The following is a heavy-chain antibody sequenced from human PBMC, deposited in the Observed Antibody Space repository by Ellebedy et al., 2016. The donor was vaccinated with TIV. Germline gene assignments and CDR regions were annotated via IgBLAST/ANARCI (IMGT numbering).Heavy chain of an antibody. CDR3: ARVRYYDSSGYYYVPFNAFDI. CDR2: ISSSSSTI. Sequence: GGSLRLSCAASGFIFSDYYMSWIRQAPGKGLEWVSYISSSSSTIYYADSVKGRFTISRDNAKNSLYLQMNSLRAEDTAVYYCARVRYYDSSGYYYVPFNAFDIWGQGTMVTVSS. D-gene: IGHD3-22*01. CDR1: GFIFSDYY. J-gene: IGHJ3*02. V-gene: IGHV3-11*04.